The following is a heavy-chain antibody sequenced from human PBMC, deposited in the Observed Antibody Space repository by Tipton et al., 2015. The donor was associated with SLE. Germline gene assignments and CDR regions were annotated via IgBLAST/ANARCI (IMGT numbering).Heavy chain of an antibody. J-gene: IGHJ6*03. V-gene: IGHV4-39*01. Sequence: TLSLTCTVSGGSISSSSYYWGWSRQPPGKGLERIGSIYYSGSTYYNPSLKSRVTISVDTSKNQFSLKLSSGPAADTAVYYWARHVDPPGYYYYDMDVWGKGTTVTVSS. CDR3: ARHVDPPGYYYYDMDV. CDR2: IYYSGST. CDR1: GGSISSSSYY.